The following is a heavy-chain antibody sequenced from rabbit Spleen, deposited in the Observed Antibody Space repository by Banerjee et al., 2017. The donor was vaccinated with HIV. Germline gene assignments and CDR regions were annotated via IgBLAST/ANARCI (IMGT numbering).Heavy chain of an antibody. CDR1: GFSFSGRDV. CDR3: ARDAAGREDFNL. CDR2: INTATGKA. V-gene: IGHV1S45*01. J-gene: IGHJ4*01. Sequence: QEQLVESGGGLVKPEGSLTLTCKASGFSFSGRDVMCWVRQAPGKGLEWIGCINTATGKAVYANWAKGRFTISSTSSTTVTLQLTSLTAADTATYFCARDAAGREDFNLWGPGTLVTVS. D-gene: IGHD4-1*01.